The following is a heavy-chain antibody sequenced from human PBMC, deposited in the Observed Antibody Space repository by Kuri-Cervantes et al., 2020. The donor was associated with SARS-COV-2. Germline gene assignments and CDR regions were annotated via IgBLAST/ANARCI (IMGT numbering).Heavy chain of an antibody. V-gene: IGHV3-21*01. CDR2: IDSSSYSI. CDR1: GFTFSGYS. D-gene: IGHD7-27*01. CDR3: AREEGGELGEAFDY. Sequence: GGSLRLSCAASGFTFSGYSMNGIRQAPGKGLEWVASIDSSSYSIYHADSVKGRLTISRDNAKTSLSLQMTSLKPEETAVYYCAREEGGELGEAFDYWGKGALVTVSS. J-gene: IGHJ4*02.